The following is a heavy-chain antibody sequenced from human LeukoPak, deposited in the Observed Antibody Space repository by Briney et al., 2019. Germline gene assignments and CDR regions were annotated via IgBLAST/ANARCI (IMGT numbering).Heavy chain of an antibody. D-gene: IGHD3-10*01. CDR3: ATVTTYCSGSYYNVGAFDI. J-gene: IGHJ3*02. CDR2: MNPISGST. Sequence: ASVKVSCQASGYTFPSYDINWVRQATGQGLEWMGWMNPISGSTGYAQEFQSRVTITSNNSISTAYMELSSLRSEGTAVYHCATVTTYCSGSYYNVGAFDIWGQGTMVTVSS. CDR1: GYTFPSYD. V-gene: IGHV1-8*03.